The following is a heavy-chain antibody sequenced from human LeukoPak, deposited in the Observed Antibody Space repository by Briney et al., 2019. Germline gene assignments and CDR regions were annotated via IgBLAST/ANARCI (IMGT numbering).Heavy chain of an antibody. CDR2: IYTSGTT. D-gene: IGHD3-10*01. CDR3: ARGPPGGQFDP. V-gene: IGHV4-4*07. Sequence: SETLSLTCTVSGGSISSYFWSWIRQPAGKGLEWVGRIYTSGTTSYNASLKSRVTMSVDTFKNQFSLKLSSVTAADTAVYYCARGPPGGQFDPWGQGTLVTVSS. J-gene: IGHJ5*02. CDR1: GGSISSYF.